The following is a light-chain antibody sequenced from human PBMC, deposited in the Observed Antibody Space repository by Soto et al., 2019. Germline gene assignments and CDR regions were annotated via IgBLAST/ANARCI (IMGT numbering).Light chain of an antibody. CDR3: QQRYRWPET. Sequence: EIVLTQSPGTLSLSPGERATLSCRASQSVTNFLAWYQQKPGQSPSLLIYNASHRATGIPARFSGSGSGTDFSLTISSLEPEDFAVYYCQQRYRWPETFGQGTMVEIK. V-gene: IGKV3-11*01. CDR2: NAS. J-gene: IGKJ1*01. CDR1: QSVTNF.